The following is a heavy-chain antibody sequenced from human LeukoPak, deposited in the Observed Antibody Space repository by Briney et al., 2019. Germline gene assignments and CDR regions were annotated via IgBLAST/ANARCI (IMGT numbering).Heavy chain of an antibody. CDR2: IYYSGNT. J-gene: IGHJ4*02. CDR1: GGSISSYY. D-gene: IGHD5-18*01. CDR3: ARRRYNYDY. V-gene: IGHV4-59*01. Sequence: SETLSPTCTVSGGSISSYYWSWIRQPPGKGLEWIGYIYYSGNTIYNPSLKSRVTISIDTSKNQFSLKLSSVTAADTAVYYCARRRYNYDYWGQGTLVTVSS.